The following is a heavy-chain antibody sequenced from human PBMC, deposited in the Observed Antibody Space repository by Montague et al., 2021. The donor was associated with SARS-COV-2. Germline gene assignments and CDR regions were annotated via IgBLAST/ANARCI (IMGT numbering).Heavy chain of an antibody. CDR2: IYYSGST. D-gene: IGHD5-18*01. Sequence: SETLSLTCTVSGDSISSYYWSWIRQSPGKGLEWIGYIYYSGSTNYNPSLKSRVTISVDTSKNRFSLKLRSVTAADTAVYYCARGQLWFDYWGQGTLVTVSS. J-gene: IGHJ4*02. CDR3: ARGQLWFDY. V-gene: IGHV4-59*08. CDR1: GDSISSYY.